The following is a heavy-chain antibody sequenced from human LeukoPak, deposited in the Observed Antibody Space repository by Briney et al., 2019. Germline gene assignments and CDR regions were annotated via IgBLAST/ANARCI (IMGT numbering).Heavy chain of an antibody. V-gene: IGHV3-48*01. D-gene: IGHD4-23*01. CDR2: ISSSSSTI. CDR1: GFTFSSNS. CDR3: ARNNYVGNVGYAFDI. Sequence: PGGSLRLSCAASGFTFSSNSMNWVRQAPGKGLEWVSYISSSSSTIHYADSVEGRFTISRDNAKNSLYLQMNSLRAEDTAVYYCARNNYVGNVGYAFDIWGQGTMVTVSS. J-gene: IGHJ3*02.